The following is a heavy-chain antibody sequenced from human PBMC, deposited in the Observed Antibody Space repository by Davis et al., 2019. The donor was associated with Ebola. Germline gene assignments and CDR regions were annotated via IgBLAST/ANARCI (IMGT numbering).Heavy chain of an antibody. CDR3: ARVTSYGDYFDY. CDR2: MYYSGST. J-gene: IGHJ4*02. Sequence: MPSETLSLTCAVSGGSISSGCYSWSWILQPPGKGLEWIGYMYYSGSTYYNPSLKSRVTISGDTSKNQFSLKLSSVTAADTAVYYCARVTSYGDYFDYWGLGTVVTVSS. D-gene: IGHD4-17*01. V-gene: IGHV4-30-4*07. CDR1: GGSISSGCYS.